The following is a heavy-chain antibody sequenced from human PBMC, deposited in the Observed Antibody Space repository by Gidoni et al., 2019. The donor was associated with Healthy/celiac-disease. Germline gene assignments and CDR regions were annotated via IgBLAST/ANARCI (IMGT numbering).Heavy chain of an antibody. CDR2: SHSKTDGGTT. D-gene: IGHD2-21*01. CDR1: GFTFSNAW. CDR3: TTERAYAFDY. J-gene: IGHJ4*02. V-gene: IGHV3-15*01. Sequence: ELQLVASGGGLVKHGGSLRLSCAASGFTFSNAWMSWVRQAPGKGLEWVGHSHSKTDGGTTDYAARVKGRFTISRHDSKNTLYLQMTRQKTDDTAGDYGTTERAYAFDYWGQGTLVTVSS.